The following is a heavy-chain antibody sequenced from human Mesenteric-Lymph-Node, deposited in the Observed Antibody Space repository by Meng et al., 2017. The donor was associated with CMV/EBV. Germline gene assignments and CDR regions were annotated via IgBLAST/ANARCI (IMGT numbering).Heavy chain of an antibody. V-gene: IGHV4-34*01. J-gene: IGHJ4*02. CDR3: ARGSSYDILTGYFDY. Sequence: QVQFNHGGAGLLKPSETLSVTCAVYGGSFSGYYWNWIRQSPEKGLEWIGEINHSGSTTYNPSFTSRIIISVDTSTNQISLNMSSVTAADTAVYYCARGSSYDILTGYFDYWGQGALVTVSS. CDR2: INHSGST. D-gene: IGHD3-9*01. CDR1: GGSFSGYY.